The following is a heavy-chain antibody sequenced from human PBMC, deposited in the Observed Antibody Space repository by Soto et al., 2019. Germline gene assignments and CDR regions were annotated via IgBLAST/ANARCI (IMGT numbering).Heavy chain of an antibody. Sequence: LRLSCAASGFSFSTYSMNWVRQAPGKGQEWVSSISTRGEVYYADSVKGRFTISRDNSKNSVSLQMNSLRGDDTAVYYCAREETAWPLAYGLDVWGQGTTVTVSS. D-gene: IGHD2-21*02. V-gene: IGHV3-21*01. CDR2: ISTRGEV. CDR1: GFSFSTYS. CDR3: AREETAWPLAYGLDV. J-gene: IGHJ6*02.